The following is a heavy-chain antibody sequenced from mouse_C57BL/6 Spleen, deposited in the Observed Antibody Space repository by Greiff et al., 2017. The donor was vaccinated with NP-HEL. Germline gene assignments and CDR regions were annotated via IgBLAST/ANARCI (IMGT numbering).Heavy chain of an antibody. J-gene: IGHJ3*01. D-gene: IGHD2-2*01. Sequence: EVKLVESGPGLVKPSQSLSLTCSVTGYSITSGYYWNWIRQFPGNQLEWMGFISYDGSNNYNPSLKNRITFTRDTSKNPLFLQLNSVTTEDTATYYCARSNMVTTGFAYWGQGTMVTVSA. V-gene: IGHV3-6*01. CDR2: ISYDGSN. CDR1: GYSITSGYY. CDR3: ARSNMVTTGFAY.